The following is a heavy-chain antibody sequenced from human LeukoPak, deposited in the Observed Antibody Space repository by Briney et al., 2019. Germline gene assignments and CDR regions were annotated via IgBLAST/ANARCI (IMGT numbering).Heavy chain of an antibody. CDR2: IRYDGTKK. CDR1: GFTFSSYG. V-gene: IGHV3-30*02. J-gene: IGHJ4*02. CDR3: AKVLSYYDSSGYMDY. Sequence: GGSLRLSCAACGFTFSSYGMHWVRQAPGKGLEWVTFIRYDGTKKYYADSVKGRFTISRDNSKNTLYLQMNSLRAEDTAVYYCAKVLSYYDSSGYMDYWGQGTLVTVSS. D-gene: IGHD3-22*01.